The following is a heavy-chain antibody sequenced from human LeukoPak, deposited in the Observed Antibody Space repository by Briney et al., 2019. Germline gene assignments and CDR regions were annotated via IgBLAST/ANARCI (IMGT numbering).Heavy chain of an antibody. CDR1: GFTFSTYG. Sequence: GGSLRLSCAASGFTFSTYGMHWVRQAPGKGLEWVAVIWYDGSNKFYADSVKGRFTISRDNSKNTLYLEMNSLRAEDTAVYFCARELTGGFDYWGQGTLVTVSS. CDR2: IWYDGSNK. V-gene: IGHV3-33*01. J-gene: IGHJ4*02. D-gene: IGHD1-14*01. CDR3: ARELTGGFDY.